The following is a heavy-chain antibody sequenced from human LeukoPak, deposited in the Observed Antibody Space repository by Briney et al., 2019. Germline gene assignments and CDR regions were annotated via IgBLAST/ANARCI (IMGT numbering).Heavy chain of an antibody. CDR2: IYHSGST. Sequence: SQTLSLTCAVSGGSISSGGYSWSWIRQPPGKGLEWIGYIYHSGSTYYNPSLKSRVTISVDRSKNQFSLKLSSVTAADTAVYYRARGGVVATIWGQGTLVTVSS. D-gene: IGHD5-12*01. J-gene: IGHJ4*02. V-gene: IGHV4-30-2*01. CDR1: GGSISSGGYS. CDR3: ARGGVVATI.